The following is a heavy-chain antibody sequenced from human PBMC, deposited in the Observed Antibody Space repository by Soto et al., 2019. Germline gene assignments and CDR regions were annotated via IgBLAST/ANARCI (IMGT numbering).Heavy chain of an antibody. CDR3: AKIKNYYDSSGYYYEN. D-gene: IGHD3-22*01. Sequence: GGSLRLSCAASGISFSKYAMTWVRLAPGKGLEWVSVISGSGASTYYADSVKGRFTISRDNSKNTLYLQMSSLRAEDTAEYYCAKIKNYYDSSGYYYENWGQGTLVTVSS. CDR2: ISGSGAST. V-gene: IGHV3-23*01. J-gene: IGHJ4*02. CDR1: GISFSKYA.